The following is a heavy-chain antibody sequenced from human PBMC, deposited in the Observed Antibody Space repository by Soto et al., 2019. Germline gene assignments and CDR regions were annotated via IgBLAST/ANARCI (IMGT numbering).Heavy chain of an antibody. D-gene: IGHD5-18*01. V-gene: IGHV1-69*13. J-gene: IGHJ6*02. CDR3: ARSPTRGYSYGYAERRYYGMDV. Sequence: SVKVSCKASGGTFSSYAISWVRQAPGQGLEWMGGIIPIFGTANYAQKFQGRVTITADESTSTAYMELSSLRSEDTAVYYCARSPTRGYSYGYAERRYYGMDVWGQGTTVTVSS. CDR2: IIPIFGTA. CDR1: GGTFSSYA.